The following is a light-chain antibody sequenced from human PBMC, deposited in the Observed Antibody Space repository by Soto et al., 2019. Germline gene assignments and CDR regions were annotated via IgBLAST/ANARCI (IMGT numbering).Light chain of an antibody. CDR2: EVT. V-gene: IGLV2-14*01. CDR1: SSDVGGYNY. J-gene: IGLJ1*01. CDR3: SSYTDNRTYI. Sequence: QSALTQPASVSGSPGQSITISCTGTSSDVGGYNYVSWYQQLPGKAPKLMIYEVTNRPSGVSSRFSGSKSGNTASLTISGLQAEDEADYYCSSYTDNRTYIFGTGTKVTVL.